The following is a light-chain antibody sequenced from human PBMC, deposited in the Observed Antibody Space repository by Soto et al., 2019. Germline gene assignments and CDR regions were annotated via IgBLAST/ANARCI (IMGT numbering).Light chain of an antibody. CDR3: KRYNNWQLT. CDR1: QTVSITY. CDR2: GVY. Sequence: AQSPGTLSLSPGESATLSFRASQTVSITYLTWYQQKPGQSPRLLIYGVYTRAPGIPARFSGGRSGTEFTLTINSMQSEDFAVYYCKRYNNWQLTFGGGTKVDIK. J-gene: IGKJ4*01. V-gene: IGKV3D-15*01.